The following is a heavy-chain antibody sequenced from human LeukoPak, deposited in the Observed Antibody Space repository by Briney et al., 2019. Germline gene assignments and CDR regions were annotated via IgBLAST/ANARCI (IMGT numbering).Heavy chain of an antibody. Sequence: SVKVSCKASGGTFSSYAITWVRQAPGQGLEWMGRIIPILGIANYPQKFQGRVTITADKSTTTAYMELSSLRSEDTAVYYCASGGYVKLWGQGTLVTVSS. CDR2: IIPILGIA. CDR1: GGTFSSYA. V-gene: IGHV1-69*04. CDR3: ASGGYVKL. D-gene: IGHD5-12*01. J-gene: IGHJ4*02.